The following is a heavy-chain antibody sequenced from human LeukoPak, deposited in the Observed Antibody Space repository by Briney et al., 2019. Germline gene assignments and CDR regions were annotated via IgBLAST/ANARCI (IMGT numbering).Heavy chain of an antibody. CDR2: ISSSGSTI. D-gene: IGHD3-3*01. J-gene: IGHJ5*02. CDR3: ARTAGYYDFWSGYS. V-gene: IGHV3-11*04. Sequence: GGSLRLSFAASGFTFSDYYMSWIRQAPGKGLEWVSYISSSGSTIYYADSVKGRFTISRDNAKNSLYLQMNSLRAEDTAVYYCARTAGYYDFWSGYSWGQGTLVTVSS. CDR1: GFTFSDYY.